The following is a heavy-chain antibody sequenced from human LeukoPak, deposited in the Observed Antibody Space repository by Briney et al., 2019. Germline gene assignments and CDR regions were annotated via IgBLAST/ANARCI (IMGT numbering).Heavy chain of an antibody. CDR1: GNYW. CDR3: VSFYETY. Sequence: GGSLRLSCAASGNYWMHWVRQAPGKGLVWVSHINSDGSWTSYADSVKGRFTISKDNAKNTVYLQMNTLRAEDTAVYYCVSFYETYWGRGTLVTVSS. CDR2: INSDGSWT. V-gene: IGHV3-74*01. J-gene: IGHJ4*02. D-gene: IGHD2/OR15-2a*01.